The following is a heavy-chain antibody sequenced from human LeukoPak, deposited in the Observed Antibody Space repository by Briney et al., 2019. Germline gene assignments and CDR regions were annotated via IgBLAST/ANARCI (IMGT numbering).Heavy chain of an antibody. CDR2: INPNSGGT. D-gene: IGHD2-2*01. Sequence: GASVKVSCKASGYTFTGYYMHWVRQAPGQGLEWMGWINPNSGGTNYAQKFQGRVTMTRDTSISTAYMELSWLRSDDTAVYYCARGDCSSTSCLYYYYGMDVWGQGTTVTVSS. V-gene: IGHV1-2*02. CDR1: GYTFTGYY. CDR3: ARGDCSSTSCLYYYYGMDV. J-gene: IGHJ6*02.